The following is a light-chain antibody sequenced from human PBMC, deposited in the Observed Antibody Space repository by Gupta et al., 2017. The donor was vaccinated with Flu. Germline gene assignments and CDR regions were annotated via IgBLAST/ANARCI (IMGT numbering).Light chain of an antibody. CDR2: EVS. CDR3: NSYTRSTVLV. V-gene: IGLV2-14*01. J-gene: IGLJ2*01. CDR1: TSDIGNYNY. Sequence: QSALTQPAAVSGSPGQSITISCTGTTSDIGNYNYVSWYQHHPGKAPILISYEVSNRPSGTSDRFSGSKSGTTASLTISGLQPEDEAYYYCNSYTRSTVLVFGGGTKLTVL.